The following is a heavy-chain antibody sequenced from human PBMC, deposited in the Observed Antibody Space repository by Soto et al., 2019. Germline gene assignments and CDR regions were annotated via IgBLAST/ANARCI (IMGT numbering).Heavy chain of an antibody. CDR1: GYTFTSYG. D-gene: IGHD5-12*01. Sequence: QVQLVQSGAEVKKPGASVKVSCKASGYTFTSYGISWVRQAPGQGLEWMGWISAYNGNTNYAQKLQGRVTMTTDTATSTAYMELRSLRSDDTAVYYCARVVATTFPRWDYYGMDVWGQGTTVTVSS. CDR3: ARVVATTFPRWDYYGMDV. V-gene: IGHV1-18*01. J-gene: IGHJ6*02. CDR2: ISAYNGNT.